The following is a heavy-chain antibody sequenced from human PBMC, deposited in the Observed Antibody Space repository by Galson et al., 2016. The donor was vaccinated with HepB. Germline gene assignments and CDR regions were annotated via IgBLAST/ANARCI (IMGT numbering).Heavy chain of an antibody. Sequence: SLRLSCAASGFSFSNYGMHWVRQAPGKGLEWVAVIWYDGSIKYYADSVKGRLTISRDNSKNTLYLQMNSLRAEDTAVYFCAKDYSGSYPVYYFDYWGQGTVVTVSS. D-gene: IGHD1-26*01. CDR3: AKDYSGSYPVYYFDY. CDR2: IWYDGSIK. CDR1: GFSFSNYG. J-gene: IGHJ4*02. V-gene: IGHV3-33*06.